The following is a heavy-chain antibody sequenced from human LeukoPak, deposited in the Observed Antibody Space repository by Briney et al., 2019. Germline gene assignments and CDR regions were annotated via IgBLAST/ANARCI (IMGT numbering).Heavy chain of an antibody. V-gene: IGHV1-69*13. Sequence: SVKVSCKASGGTFSSYAISWVRQAPGQGLEWMGGIIPIFGTANYAQKFQGRVTITADESTSTAYMELSSLRSEDTAGYYCARDVTSYSSGWYFDYWGQGTLVTVSS. CDR1: GGTFSSYA. D-gene: IGHD6-19*01. J-gene: IGHJ4*02. CDR3: ARDVTSYSSGWYFDY. CDR2: IIPIFGTA.